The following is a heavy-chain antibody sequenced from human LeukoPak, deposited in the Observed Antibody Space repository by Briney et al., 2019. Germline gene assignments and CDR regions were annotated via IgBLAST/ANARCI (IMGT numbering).Heavy chain of an antibody. Sequence: ASETLSLTCTVSGGSISSSSYYWGWIRQPPGKGLEWIGSIYYSGSTYYNPSLKSRVTISVDTSKNQFSLKLSSVTAADTAVYYCARGVVRYFDEGDAFDIWGQGTMVTVSS. D-gene: IGHD3-9*01. V-gene: IGHV4-39*07. CDR2: IYYSGST. J-gene: IGHJ3*02. CDR1: GGSISSSSYY. CDR3: ARGVVRYFDEGDAFDI.